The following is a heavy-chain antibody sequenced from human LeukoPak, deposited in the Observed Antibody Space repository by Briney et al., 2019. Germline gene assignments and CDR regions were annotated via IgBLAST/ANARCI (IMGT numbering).Heavy chain of an antibody. CDR3: AKDASGGSYQDY. J-gene: IGHJ4*02. Sequence: GGSLRLSCAASGFPFSSYAMSWVRQAPGKGLEWVSAISGSGGSTYYADSVKGWFTISRDNSKNTLYLQMNSLRAEDTAVYYCAKDASGGSYQDYWGQGTLVTVSS. V-gene: IGHV3-23*01. CDR2: ISGSGGST. D-gene: IGHD2-15*01. CDR1: GFPFSSYA.